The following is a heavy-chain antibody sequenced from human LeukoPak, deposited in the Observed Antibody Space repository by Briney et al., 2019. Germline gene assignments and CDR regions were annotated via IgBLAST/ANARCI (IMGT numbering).Heavy chain of an antibody. CDR3: AKGSYYDDAFEI. V-gene: IGHV3-74*01. J-gene: IGHJ3*02. D-gene: IGHD3-22*01. CDR1: GFTFSSYW. CDR2: ISGSGGST. Sequence: PGGSLRLSCAASGFTFSSYWMHWVRQAPGKGLEWVSAISGSGGSTYYADSVKGRFTISRDNAKNALYLQMNSLRAEDTALFYCAKGSYYDDAFEIWGQGTMVTVSS.